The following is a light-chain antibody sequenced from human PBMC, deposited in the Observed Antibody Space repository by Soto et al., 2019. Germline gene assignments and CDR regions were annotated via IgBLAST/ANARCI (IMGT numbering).Light chain of an antibody. CDR2: DVS. CDR3: GSYTSSNTLHVL. V-gene: IGLV2-14*01. J-gene: IGLJ2*01. CDR1: SSDVGGYNS. Sequence: QSALTQPASVSGSPGQSITISCTGTSSDVGGYNSVSWYQQHPGKAPKLMIYDVSNRPSGVSSRFSGSKSGNTASLTISGLQAEDEADYYCGSYTSSNTLHVLFGGGTKLTVL.